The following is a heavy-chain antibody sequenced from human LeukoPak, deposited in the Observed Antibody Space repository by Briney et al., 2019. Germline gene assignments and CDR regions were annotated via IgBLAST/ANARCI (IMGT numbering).Heavy chain of an antibody. D-gene: IGHD6-19*01. V-gene: IGHV3-11*01. CDR2: IGSSDSII. J-gene: IGHJ4*02. CDR3: GRETVAGTFDY. CDR1: GFTLSDFY. Sequence: GGSLRLSCVASGFTLSDFYMSWISQAPGKGLEWLADIGSSDSIISYADSLRGRFTISRDYAKNSLHLQMNSLRDEDTAVYYCGRETVAGTFDYWGQGTLVTVSS.